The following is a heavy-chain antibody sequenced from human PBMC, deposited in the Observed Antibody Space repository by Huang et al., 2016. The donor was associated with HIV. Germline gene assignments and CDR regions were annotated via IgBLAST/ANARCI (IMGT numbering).Heavy chain of an antibody. J-gene: IGHJ4*02. Sequence: QLQLQESGPGLVKPSETLSLPCTVSGGSISSSGYYWGWIRQPPGKGLEWIGTIYYSGSTYYNPSLKGRVTISVDTSKNQFSLKLSCVTAADTAVYYCARHERWAMVRGVPQWGFDYWGQGTLVTVSS. CDR2: IYYSGST. CDR1: GGSISSSGYY. CDR3: ARHERWAMVRGVPQWGFDY. V-gene: IGHV4-39*01. D-gene: IGHD3-10*01.